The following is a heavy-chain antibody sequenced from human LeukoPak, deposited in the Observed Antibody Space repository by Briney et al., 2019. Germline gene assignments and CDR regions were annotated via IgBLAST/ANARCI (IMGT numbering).Heavy chain of an antibody. CDR3: ARWNYYDTGSYYPERTFDY. D-gene: IGHD3-22*01. Sequence: SETLSLTCSVSGGSISNFYWTWIRQPPGKGLEWIGYIFHTGSTNYNPSLKSRVAISIVTSKNQFSLRLSSVTAADTAVYHCARWNYYDTGSYYPERTFDYWGQGALVTVSS. V-gene: IGHV4-59*01. CDR1: GGSISNFY. CDR2: IFHTGST. J-gene: IGHJ4*02.